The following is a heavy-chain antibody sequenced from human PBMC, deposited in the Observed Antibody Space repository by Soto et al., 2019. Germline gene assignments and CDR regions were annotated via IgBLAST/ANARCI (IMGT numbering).Heavy chain of an antibody. CDR3: AKFGASGCCFQFDY. CDR2: ISGIGSRT. V-gene: IGHV3-23*01. J-gene: IGHJ4*02. CDR1: GFPFINFA. D-gene: IGHD3-10*01. Sequence: GGPLRPPCAAPGFPFINFAMTWVRQSPGKGLDWVPAISGIGSRTWYADAVRGRFTVCRDNSKNTLYLQMNSLRDEDTAVYYCAKFGASGCCFQFDYWGPGTLVTVSS.